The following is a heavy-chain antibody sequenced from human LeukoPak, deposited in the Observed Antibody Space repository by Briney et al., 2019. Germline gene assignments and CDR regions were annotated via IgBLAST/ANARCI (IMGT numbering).Heavy chain of an antibody. CDR3: ARVKVVTSAAFDI. J-gene: IGHJ3*02. D-gene: IGHD4-23*01. CDR2: INAGNGNT. CDR1: GYTFTSYA. Sequence: ASVKVSCKASGYTFTSYAMHWVRQAPGQRLEWMGWINAGNGNTKYSQKFQGRVTITRDTSTDTAYMELSSLRSEDTAVYYCARVKVVTSAAFDIWGQGTMVTVSS. V-gene: IGHV1-3*01.